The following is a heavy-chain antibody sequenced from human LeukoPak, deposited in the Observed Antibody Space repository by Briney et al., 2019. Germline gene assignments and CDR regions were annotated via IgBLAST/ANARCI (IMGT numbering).Heavy chain of an antibody. Sequence: SETLSLTCAVYGGSFSSYYWSWIRQSPGKGLEWMAEINHRGDTNYDPSVKSRVTISVDTSKNQFSLKVTSLTAADTAVYYCARGPTISETGYFDYWGQGTLVTVSS. J-gene: IGHJ4*03. CDR1: GGSFSSYY. CDR3: ARGPTISETGYFDY. CDR2: INHRGDT. D-gene: IGHD1-1*01. V-gene: IGHV4-34*01.